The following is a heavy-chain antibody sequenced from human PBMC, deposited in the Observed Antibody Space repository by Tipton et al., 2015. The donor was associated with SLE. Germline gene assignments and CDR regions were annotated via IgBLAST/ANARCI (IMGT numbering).Heavy chain of an antibody. V-gene: IGHV4-38-2*02. D-gene: IGHD3-9*01. CDR2: IYYTGST. Sequence: TLSLTCAVSGYSISSGYYWGWIRQPPGKGLEWIGRIYYTGSTYYNPSLKSRVTISVDTSKNQFSLKLSSVTAADTAVYYCARDAISDAFDIWGQGTMVTVSS. CDR1: GYSISSGYY. J-gene: IGHJ3*02. CDR3: ARDAISDAFDI.